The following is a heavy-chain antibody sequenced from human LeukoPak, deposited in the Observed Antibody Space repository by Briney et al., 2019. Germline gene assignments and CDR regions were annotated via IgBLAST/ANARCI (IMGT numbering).Heavy chain of an antibody. J-gene: IGHJ4*02. CDR1: RFTFSSYW. D-gene: IGHD3-22*01. CDR2: IKQDGSEK. V-gene: IGHV3-7*01. CDR3: ARGGSYYYDSSGYYWFDY. Sequence: GGSLRLSCAASRFTFSSYWMSWVRQAPGKGLEWVANIKQDGSEKYYVDSVKGRFTISRDNAKNSLYLQMNSLRAEDTAVYYCARGGSYYYDSSGYYWFDYWGQGTLVTVSS.